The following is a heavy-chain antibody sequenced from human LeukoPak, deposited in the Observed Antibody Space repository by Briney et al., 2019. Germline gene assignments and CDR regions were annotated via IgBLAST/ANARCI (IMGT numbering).Heavy chain of an antibody. D-gene: IGHD3-3*01. V-gene: IGHV4-59*02. J-gene: IGHJ4*02. Sequence: SETLSLTCTVSGASVSSHYWCWIRQPPGKGLEWIGYVSYSGGTNYNPSLKSRVTISLDTSKDQFSLRLNSVTAADTAVYYCARLSTYYDFWSPLDYWGQGTLVTVSS. CDR1: GASVSSHY. CDR3: ARLSTYYDFWSPLDY. CDR2: VSYSGGT.